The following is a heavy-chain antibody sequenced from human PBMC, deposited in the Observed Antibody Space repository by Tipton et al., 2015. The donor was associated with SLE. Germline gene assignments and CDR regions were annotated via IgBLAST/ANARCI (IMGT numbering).Heavy chain of an antibody. CDR3: ARVWGGLKYFDL. V-gene: IGHV1-8*01. J-gene: IGHJ2*01. Sequence: QSGPEVKKPGASVKVSCKASGYTFTSYDINWVRQATGQGLEWMGWMNPNSGNTGYAQKFQGRATMTRNTSISTAYMELSSLRSEDTAVYYCARVWGGLKYFDLWGRGTLVTVSS. CDR2: MNPNSGNT. CDR1: GYTFTSYD. D-gene: IGHD5-12*01.